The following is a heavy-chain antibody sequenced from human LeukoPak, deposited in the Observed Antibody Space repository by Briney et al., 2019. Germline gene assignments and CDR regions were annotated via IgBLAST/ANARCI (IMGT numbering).Heavy chain of an antibody. CDR2: IYHSGST. CDR3: ARDPMVRGVRYHFGMDV. Sequence: IPSETLSLTCTVSGGSISSGGYYWSWIRQPPGKGLEWIGYIYHSGSTYYNPSLKSRVTISVDTSKNQFSLKLSSVTAADTAVYYCARDPMVRGVRYHFGMDVWGQGTTVTVSS. D-gene: IGHD3-10*01. CDR1: GGSISSGGYY. V-gene: IGHV4-30-2*01. J-gene: IGHJ6*02.